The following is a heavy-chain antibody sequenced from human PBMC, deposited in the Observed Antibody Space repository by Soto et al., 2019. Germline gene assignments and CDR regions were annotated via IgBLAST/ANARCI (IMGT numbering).Heavy chain of an antibody. Sequence: PGGSLRLSCAASGFTFSSYGMHWVRQAPGKGLEWVAVIWYDGSNKYYADSVKGRFTISRDNSKNTLYLQMNSLRAEDTAVYYCARDTARDKVRISSGMDVWGQGTTVTVSS. CDR3: ARDTARDKVRISSGMDV. CDR2: IWYDGSNK. CDR1: GFTFSSYG. V-gene: IGHV3-33*01. D-gene: IGHD3-10*01. J-gene: IGHJ6*02.